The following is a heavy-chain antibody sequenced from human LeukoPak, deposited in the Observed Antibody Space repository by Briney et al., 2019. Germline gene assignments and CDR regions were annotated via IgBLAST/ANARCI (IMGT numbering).Heavy chain of an antibody. Sequence: PGGSLRLSCAASGFPFSAYSMNWVRQAPEKGLEWVSYIGSSSSPIYYADSVKGRFTISRDNANNSLYLQMDSLRAEDTAVYYCARGQAYSFDYWGQGTLVTVSS. J-gene: IGHJ4*02. CDR1: GFPFSAYS. D-gene: IGHD4-11*01. V-gene: IGHV3-48*01. CDR2: IGSSSSPI. CDR3: ARGQAYSFDY.